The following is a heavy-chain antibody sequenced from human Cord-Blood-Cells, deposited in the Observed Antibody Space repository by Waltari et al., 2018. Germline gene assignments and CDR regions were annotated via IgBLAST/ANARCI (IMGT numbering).Heavy chain of an antibody. Sequence: QVQLVQSGAEVKKPGSSVKVSCQASGGTFSSYAISRVRQAPGQGLEWMGGIIPIFGTANYAQKFQGRVTITADESTSTAYMELSSLRSEDTAVYYCARTKYYDFWSGYYAFDIWGQGTMVTVSS. V-gene: IGHV1-69*12. CDR1: GGTFSSYA. CDR3: ARTKYYDFWSGYYAFDI. CDR2: IIPIFGTA. J-gene: IGHJ3*02. D-gene: IGHD3-3*01.